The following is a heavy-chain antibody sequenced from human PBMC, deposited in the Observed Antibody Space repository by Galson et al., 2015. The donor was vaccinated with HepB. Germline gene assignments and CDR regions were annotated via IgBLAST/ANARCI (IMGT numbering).Heavy chain of an antibody. CDR2: INPSGGST. J-gene: IGHJ4*02. CDR3: ARDRKVWYSKKGFDY. CDR1: GYTFTSYY. D-gene: IGHD6-13*01. V-gene: IGHV1-46*01. Sequence: SVKVSCKASGYTFTSYYMHWVRQAPGQGLEWMGIINPSGGSTSYAQKFQGRVTMTRDTSTSTVYMELSSLRSEDTAVYYCARDRKVWYSKKGFDYWGQGTLVTVSS.